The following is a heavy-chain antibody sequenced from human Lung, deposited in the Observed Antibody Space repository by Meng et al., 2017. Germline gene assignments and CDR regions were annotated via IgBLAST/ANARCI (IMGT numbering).Heavy chain of an antibody. CDR3: ARSQQWLDS. J-gene: IGHJ4*02. Sequence: QVHLQQSGPGLVKPSQTLPLTCAISGESVSSNSPAWNWIRQSPSRGLEWLGRTYYRSKWYNGYAVSVRSRITINPDTSKNQFSLQLNSVTPEDTAVYYCARSQQWLDSWGQGTLVTVSS. CDR2: TYYRSKWYN. CDR1: GESVSSNSPA. D-gene: IGHD6-19*01. V-gene: IGHV6-1*01.